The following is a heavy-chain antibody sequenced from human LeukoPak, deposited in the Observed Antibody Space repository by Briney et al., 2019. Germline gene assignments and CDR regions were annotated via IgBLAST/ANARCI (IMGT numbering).Heavy chain of an antibody. J-gene: IGHJ5*02. CDR2: IYHSGST. CDR3: ARGYSGSFLSPYNWFDP. CDR1: GGSFSGYY. D-gene: IGHD1-26*01. V-gene: IGHV4-34*01. Sequence: SETLSLTCAVYGGSFSGYYWSWIRQPPGKGLEWIGEIYHSGSTNYNPSLKSRVTISVDKSKNQFSLKLSSVTAADTAVYYCARGYSGSFLSPYNWFDPWGQGTLVTVSS.